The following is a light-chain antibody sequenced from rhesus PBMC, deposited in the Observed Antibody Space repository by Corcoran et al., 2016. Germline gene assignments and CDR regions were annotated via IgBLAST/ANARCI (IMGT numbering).Light chain of an antibody. V-gene: IGKV1-22*01. Sequence: DIQMTQSPSSLSAPVGDTVTITCRASQSISSWLDWYQQKPGKAPKLLIYTASVLQSGVPSRLSGRGSGKDFTHTHRRLQPEAFATYCCLQYSSSPSSFGHGTKVEI. CDR1: QSISSW. CDR3: LQYSSSPSS. CDR2: TAS. J-gene: IGKJ2*01.